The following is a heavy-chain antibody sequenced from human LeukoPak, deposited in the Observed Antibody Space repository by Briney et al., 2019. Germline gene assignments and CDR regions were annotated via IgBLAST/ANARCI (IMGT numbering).Heavy chain of an antibody. Sequence: PSETLSLTCAVYGGSFSGYYWSWIRQAPGKGLEWIGEINHSGSTNYNPSLKSRVTISVDTSKNQFSLKLSSVTAADTAVYYCASRKPLLAYCGGDCFSPPDYWGQGTLVTVSS. CDR3: ASRKPLLAYCGGDCFSPPDY. CDR1: GGSFSGYY. D-gene: IGHD2-21*02. V-gene: IGHV4-34*01. J-gene: IGHJ4*02. CDR2: INHSGST.